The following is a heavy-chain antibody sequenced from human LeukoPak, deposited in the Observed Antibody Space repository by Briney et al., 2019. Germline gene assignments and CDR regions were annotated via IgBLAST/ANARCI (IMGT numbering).Heavy chain of an antibody. V-gene: IGHV3-30-3*01. CDR2: ISYDESNK. CDR1: GFTFSDYA. CDR3: ARDSLPRVFLPGEYFQH. J-gene: IGHJ1*01. Sequence: PGRSLRLSCAASGFTFSDYAMHWVRQAPDKGLEWVAVISYDESNKYYADSVKGRFTISRDNSENTLYLQMNSLRAEDTAVYYCARDSLPRVFLPGEYFQHWGQGTLVTVSS.